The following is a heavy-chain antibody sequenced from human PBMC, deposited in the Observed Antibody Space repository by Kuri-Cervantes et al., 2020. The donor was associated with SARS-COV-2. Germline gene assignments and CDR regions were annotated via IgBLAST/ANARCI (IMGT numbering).Heavy chain of an antibody. CDR2: IYYSGST. Sequence: SETLSLTCTLSGGSISSSSYYWGWIRQPPGKGLEGIGSIYYSGSTYYNPSLKSRVTISVDTSKNQFSLKLSSVTAADTAVYYCARGETGLGNDYWGQGTLVTVSS. CDR3: ARGETGLGNDY. CDR1: GGSISSSSYY. D-gene: IGHD3-10*01. V-gene: IGHV4-39*01. J-gene: IGHJ4*02.